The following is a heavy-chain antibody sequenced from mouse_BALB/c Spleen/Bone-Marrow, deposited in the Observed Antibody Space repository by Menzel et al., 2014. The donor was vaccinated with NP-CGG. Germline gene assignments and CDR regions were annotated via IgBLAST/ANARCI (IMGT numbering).Heavy chain of an antibody. V-gene: IGHV5-6-4*01. J-gene: IGHJ2*01. Sequence: EVMLVESGGGLVKPGGSLKLSCTASGFTFSSSTMPWVRQTPEKRLEGVASISSGGRYTFYPDSVKGRFTISRDNAKNTLYLQMSSLKSEDTAMYYCARGEGYLDYWGQGTTLTVSS. CDR2: ISSGGRYT. CDR1: GFTFSSST. CDR3: ARGEGYLDY.